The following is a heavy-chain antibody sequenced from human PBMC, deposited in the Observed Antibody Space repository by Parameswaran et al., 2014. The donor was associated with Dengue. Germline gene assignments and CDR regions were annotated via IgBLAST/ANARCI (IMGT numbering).Heavy chain of an antibody. CDR3: ARTPYHYYYYGMDV. CDR1: AISSA. V-gene: IGHV4-4*07. Sequence: AISSARWIRQPPGKGLEWIGRIYTSGSTNYNPSLKSRVTMSVDTSKNQFSLKLSSVTAADTAVYYCARTPYHYYYYGMDVWGQGTTVTVSS. CDR2: IYTSGST. J-gene: IGHJ6*02.